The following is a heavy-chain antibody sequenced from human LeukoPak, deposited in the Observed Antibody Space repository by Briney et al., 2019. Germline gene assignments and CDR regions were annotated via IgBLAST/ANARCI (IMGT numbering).Heavy chain of an antibody. CDR2: ILPGDSDT. D-gene: IGHD1-26*01. V-gene: IGHV5-51*01. CDR1: GYSFTSFW. J-gene: IGHJ1*01. CDR3: ARRFTGVGAAQGYFQH. Sequence: GESLKISCKGSGYSFTSFWIGWVRQMPGKGLEWMGIILPGDSDTRYSPSFQGQVTISADKSINTAYLEWSGLKASDTAIYYCARRFTGVGAAQGYFQHWGQGTLVTVSS.